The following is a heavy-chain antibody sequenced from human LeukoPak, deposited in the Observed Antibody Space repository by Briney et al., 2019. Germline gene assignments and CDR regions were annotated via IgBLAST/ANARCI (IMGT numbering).Heavy chain of an antibody. Sequence: GGSLRLSCAAAGFTFTDYWMHWGRQAPGKGRVWVSIINTDTTGTYYADYVKGRFTISRDNAKSTLYLQMDSLRAEDTAVYYCARAGAYQFDNWGQGTLVTVSS. J-gene: IGHJ4*02. V-gene: IGHV3-74*01. D-gene: IGHD3-16*01. CDR3: ARAGAYQFDN. CDR1: GFTFTDYW. CDR2: INTDTTGT.